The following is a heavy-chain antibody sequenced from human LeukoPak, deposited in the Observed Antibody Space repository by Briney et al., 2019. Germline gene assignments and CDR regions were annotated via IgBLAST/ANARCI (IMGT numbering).Heavy chain of an antibody. V-gene: IGHV1-18*01. CDR2: ISAYNGNT. CDR3: ARGPYCSSTSCYPDH. Sequence: ASVKVSCKASGYTFTSYGISWVRQAPGQGLEWMGWISAYNGNTNYAQKLQGRVTMTTDTSTSTAYMELRSLRSDDTAVYYCARGPYCSSTSCYPDHWGQGTLVTVSS. J-gene: IGHJ5*02. D-gene: IGHD2-2*01. CDR1: GYTFTSYG.